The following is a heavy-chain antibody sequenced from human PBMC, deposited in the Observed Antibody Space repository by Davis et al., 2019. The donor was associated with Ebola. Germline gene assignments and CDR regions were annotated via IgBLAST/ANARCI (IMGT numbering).Heavy chain of an antibody. CDR3: ARRDGSSGWYNYYGMDV. J-gene: IGHJ6*02. V-gene: IGHV4-61*01. CDR1: GGSVSSGSYY. CDR2: IYYSGST. Sequence: GSLRLSCTVSGGSVSSGSYYWSWIRQPPGKGLEWIGYIYYSGSTNYNPSLKSRVTISVDTSKNQFPLKLSSVTAADTAVYYCARRDGSSGWYNYYGMDVWGQGTTVTVSS. D-gene: IGHD6-19*01.